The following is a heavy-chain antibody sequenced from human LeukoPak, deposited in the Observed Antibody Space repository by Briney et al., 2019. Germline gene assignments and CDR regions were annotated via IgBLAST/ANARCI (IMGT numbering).Heavy chain of an antibody. Sequence: GGSLRLSCAASGFTFRSYAMRWVRQAPGKGLEWVAVVWYDGNKKYYADSVKGRFTISRDNSENTLHLQMDSLRVEDMAVYYCAKGQGSYYPYYYMDDWGTGTTVTVSS. CDR3: AKGQGSYYPYYYMDD. J-gene: IGHJ6*03. CDR2: VWYDGNKK. D-gene: IGHD1-26*01. CDR1: GFTFRSYA. V-gene: IGHV3-33*06.